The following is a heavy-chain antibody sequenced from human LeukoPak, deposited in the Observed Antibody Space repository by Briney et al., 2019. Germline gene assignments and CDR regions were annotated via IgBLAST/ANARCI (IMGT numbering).Heavy chain of an antibody. V-gene: IGHV3-23*01. J-gene: IGHJ1*01. CDR2: ISGSGGST. Sequence: GGSLRLSCAASGFTFSSYGMSWVRQAPGKGLEWVSAISGSGGSTYYADSVKGRFTISRDNSKNTLYLQMNSLRAEDTAVYYCASTSGGGYYFQHWGQGTLVTVSS. CDR1: GFTFSSYG. CDR3: ASTSGGGYYFQH. D-gene: IGHD5-12*01.